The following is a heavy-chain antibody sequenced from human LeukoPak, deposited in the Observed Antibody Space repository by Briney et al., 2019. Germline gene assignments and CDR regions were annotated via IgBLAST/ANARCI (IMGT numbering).Heavy chain of an antibody. CDR3: ARDIGYSSSWTHYYYYYMDV. J-gene: IGHJ6*03. CDR2: IYYSGST. V-gene: IGHV4-39*07. CDR1: GGSINSNSYY. Sequence: SETLSLTCTVSGGSINSNSYYWGWIRQPPGKGLECIGSIYYSGSTYYNPSLKSRVTISVDTSKNQFSLKLSSVTAADTAVYYCARDIGYSSSWTHYYYYYMDVWGKGTTVTVSS. D-gene: IGHD6-13*01.